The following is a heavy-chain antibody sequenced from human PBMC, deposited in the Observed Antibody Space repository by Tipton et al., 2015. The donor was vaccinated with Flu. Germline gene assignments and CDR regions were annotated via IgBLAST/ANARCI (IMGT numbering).Heavy chain of an antibody. V-gene: IGHV3-7*01. Sequence: SLRLSCAASGFIFNDYWLHWVRQAPGKGLEWVANINEDGSVVYYVDSARGRFTISRDNAKNSVYLQMNSLRGEDSAVYYCGRAIGGKYSCWGQGTVVTVSS. CDR1: GFIFNDYW. CDR2: INEDGSVV. CDR3: GRAIGGKYSC. J-gene: IGHJ4*02. D-gene: IGHD2-21*01.